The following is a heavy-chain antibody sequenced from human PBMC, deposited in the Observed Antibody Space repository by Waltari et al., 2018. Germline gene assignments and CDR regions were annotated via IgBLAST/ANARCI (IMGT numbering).Heavy chain of an antibody. CDR1: GYTFTSYY. V-gene: IGHV1-46*01. Sequence: QVQLVQSGAEVKKPGASVKVSCKASGYTFTSYYMHWVRQAPGQGLEWMGIINPSGRSTTYAQQFQGRVTMSRYTSTSTVYMELSSLRSEDTAVYYCARERGYTSGWNYYGMDVWGQGTTVIVSS. J-gene: IGHJ6*02. D-gene: IGHD6-19*01. CDR3: ARERGYTSGWNYYGMDV. CDR2: INPSGRST.